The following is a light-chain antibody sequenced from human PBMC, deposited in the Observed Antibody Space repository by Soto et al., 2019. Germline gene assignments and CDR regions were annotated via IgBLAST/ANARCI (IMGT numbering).Light chain of an antibody. CDR2: GAS. CDR1: QSVSSSY. Sequence: DIVLSLSPGTLPLSPEERATLSCRASQSVSSSYLAWYQQKPGQAPRLLIYGASSRAAGIPDRFSGSGSGTDFTLTISRLEPEDFAVYYCQQYGSSPLVTVGQGTRLEIK. V-gene: IGKV3-20*01. J-gene: IGKJ5*01. CDR3: QQYGSSPLVT.